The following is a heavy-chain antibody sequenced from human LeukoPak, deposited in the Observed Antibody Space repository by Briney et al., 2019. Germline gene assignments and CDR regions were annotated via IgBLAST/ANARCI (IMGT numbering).Heavy chain of an antibody. CDR3: ARVRTAMGVFDP. CDR2: IYYSGST. V-gene: IGHV4-59*01. Sequence: PSETLSLTCTVSGGSISSYYWSWIRQPPGKGLEWIGYIYYSGSTNYNPSLKSRVTISVDTSKNQFSLKLSSVAAADTAVYYCARVRTAMGVFDPWGQGPLVTVSS. CDR1: GGSISSYY. J-gene: IGHJ5*02. D-gene: IGHD5-18*01.